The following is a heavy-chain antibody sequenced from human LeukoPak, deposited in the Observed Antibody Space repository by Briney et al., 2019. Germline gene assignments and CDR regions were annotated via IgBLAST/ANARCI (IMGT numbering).Heavy chain of an antibody. V-gene: IGHV4-30-4*08. Sequence: SETLSLTCTVSGGSISSGDYYWSWIRQPPGKGLEWIGYIYYSGRTYHNPSLKSRVTISVDTSKNQFSLMLSSVTAADTAVYYCARGEMWFDYWGQGTLVTVSS. D-gene: IGHD5-24*01. CDR2: IYYSGRT. CDR1: GGSISSGDYY. CDR3: ARGEMWFDY. J-gene: IGHJ4*02.